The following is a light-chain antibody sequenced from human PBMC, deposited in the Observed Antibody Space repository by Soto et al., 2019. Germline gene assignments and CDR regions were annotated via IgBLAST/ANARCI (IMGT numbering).Light chain of an antibody. Sequence: ETVMTQSPATLSVSPGERVTLSCRASQSVSFNLAWYQQKPGQAPRLLISSASARATGVPPRFSGTGSGTEFTLTISSLQSEDFGVYYCQQYSNWPPWTFGQGTKLEIK. J-gene: IGKJ1*01. V-gene: IGKV3-15*01. CDR2: SAS. CDR3: QQYSNWPPWT. CDR1: QSVSFN.